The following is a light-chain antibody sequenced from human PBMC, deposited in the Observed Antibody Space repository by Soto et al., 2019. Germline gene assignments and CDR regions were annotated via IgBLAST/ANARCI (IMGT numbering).Light chain of an antibody. CDR2: AAA. CDR1: QSISSY. CDR3: QQSYSTPYT. V-gene: IGKV1-39*01. J-gene: IGKJ2*01. Sequence: DIQMTQSPYSLSASVGVRVTITCRACQSISSYLNWYQQKPGKAPKLLIYAAASLQSGVPSRFSGSGSETDVTLTISSLQPEDFATYYCQQSYSTPYTFGHGTKLEIK.